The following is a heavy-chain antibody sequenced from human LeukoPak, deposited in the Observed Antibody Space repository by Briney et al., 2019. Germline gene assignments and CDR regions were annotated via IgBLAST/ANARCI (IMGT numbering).Heavy chain of an antibody. J-gene: IGHJ3*02. CDR2: IYYSGST. V-gene: IGHV4-59*01. CDR1: GGSISSYY. Sequence: PSETLSLTCTVSGGSISSYYWSWIRQPPGKGLEWIGYIYYSGSTNYNPSLKSRVTISVDTSKNQFSLKLSSVTAADTAVYYCASVYGPRGHAFDIWGQGAMVTVSS. D-gene: IGHD4-17*01. CDR3: ASVYGPRGHAFDI.